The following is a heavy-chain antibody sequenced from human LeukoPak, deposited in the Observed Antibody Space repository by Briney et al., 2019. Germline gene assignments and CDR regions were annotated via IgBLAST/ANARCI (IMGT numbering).Heavy chain of an antibody. D-gene: IGHD2-15*01. CDR1: GFTVSSNY. J-gene: IGHJ3*01. V-gene: IGHV3-53*01. CDR3: ANEYCGGGRCYMLFSLDL. Sequence: PGGSLRLSCAASGFTVSSNYMSWVRQAPGKGLEWVAVIYSGGSTYYADSVKGRFTISRDNSKNTLYLQMNSLRAEDTAVYSCANEYCGGGRCYMLFSLDLWRQATMVTVSS. CDR2: IYSGGST.